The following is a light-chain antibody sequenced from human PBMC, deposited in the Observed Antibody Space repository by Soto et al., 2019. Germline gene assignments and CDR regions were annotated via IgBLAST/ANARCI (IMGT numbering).Light chain of an antibody. CDR3: QQGDSFPST. CDR1: QSISSW. Sequence: DIQMTQSPSSVSASVGDRVTITCRASQSISSWLAWYQQKPVTVPKLLIYAASSLQSGVPSRFSGSGSGTEFTLTITSLQPEDFGTYYCQQGDSFPSTFGQGTRLEIK. V-gene: IGKV1-12*01. CDR2: AAS. J-gene: IGKJ5*01.